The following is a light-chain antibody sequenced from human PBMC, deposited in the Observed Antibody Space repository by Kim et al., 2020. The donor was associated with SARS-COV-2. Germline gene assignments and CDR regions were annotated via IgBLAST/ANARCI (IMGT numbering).Light chain of an antibody. J-gene: IGLJ3*02. V-gene: IGLV1-40*01. Sequence: QSVLTQPPSVSGAPGQRVTISCTGSSSNIGAGYDVHWYQQLPGTAPKLLIYGNSNRPSGVPDRFSGSKSGTSASLAITGLQAEDEADYYCQSYDSSLSGWVFGRGTQRTVL. CDR2: GNS. CDR1: SSNIGAGYD. CDR3: QSYDSSLSGWV.